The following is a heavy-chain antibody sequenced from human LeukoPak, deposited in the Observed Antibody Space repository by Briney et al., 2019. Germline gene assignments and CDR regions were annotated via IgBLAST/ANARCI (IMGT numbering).Heavy chain of an antibody. CDR3: AGPLHYYGSGSRPRAIDY. Sequence: KPSKTLSLTCAVYGGSFSGYYWSWIRQPPGKGLEWIGEINHSGSTNYNPSLKSRVTISVDTSKNQFSLKLSSVTAADTAVYYCAGPLHYYGSGSRPRAIDYWGQGTLVTVSS. J-gene: IGHJ4*02. V-gene: IGHV4-34*01. CDR1: GGSFSGYY. D-gene: IGHD3-10*01. CDR2: INHSGST.